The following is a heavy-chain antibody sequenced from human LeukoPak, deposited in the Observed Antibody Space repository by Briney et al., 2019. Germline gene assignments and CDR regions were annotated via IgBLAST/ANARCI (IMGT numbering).Heavy chain of an antibody. V-gene: IGHV3-33*06. CDR3: AKTKRYCSSTSCRRPYYYGMDV. D-gene: IGHD2-2*01. J-gene: IGHJ6*02. CDR1: GFTFSSYG. Sequence: PGGSLRLSCAASGFTFSSYGMHWVRQAPGKGLEWVAVIWYDGSNKYYADSVKGRFTISRDNSKNTLYLQMNSLRAEDTAVYYCAKTKRYCSSTSCRRPYYYGMDVWGQGTTVTVSS. CDR2: IWYDGSNK.